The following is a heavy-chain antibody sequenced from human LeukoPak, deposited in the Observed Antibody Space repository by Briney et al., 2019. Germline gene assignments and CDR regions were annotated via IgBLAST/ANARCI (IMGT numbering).Heavy chain of an antibody. V-gene: IGHV3-33*01. CDR2: IWYDGSNK. Sequence: GGSLRLSCAASGFTFSSYGMHWVRQAPGKGLEWVAVIWYDGSNKYYADSVKGRFTISRDNSKNTLYLQMNSLRAEDTAVYYCAREMAKYYYYGMDVWGQGTTVTVSS. CDR1: GFTFSSYG. D-gene: IGHD5-12*01. J-gene: IGHJ6*02. CDR3: AREMAKYYYYGMDV.